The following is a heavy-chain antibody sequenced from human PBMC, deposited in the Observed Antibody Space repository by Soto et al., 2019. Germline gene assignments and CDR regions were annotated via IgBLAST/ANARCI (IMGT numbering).Heavy chain of an antibody. CDR1: GFTFSSDA. CDR2: ISASGSNT. J-gene: IGHJ4*01. Sequence: GGTLRLSCGVSGFTFSSDAMRWVRQAPGKGLEWVSGISASGSNTNYADSVKGRFTIARDNSKSTLFLQMNSLRAEDTAVYYCAKKPIQYSFDFWRHGTLVTVSS. CDR3: AKKPIQYSFDF. V-gene: IGHV3-23*01.